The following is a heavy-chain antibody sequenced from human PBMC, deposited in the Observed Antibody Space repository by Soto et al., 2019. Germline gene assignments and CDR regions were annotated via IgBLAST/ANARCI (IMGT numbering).Heavy chain of an antibody. CDR1: GGSISGGGYY. V-gene: IGHV4-31*03. D-gene: IGHD2-2*02. Sequence: PSETRSLTCTVSGGSISGGGYYWSWIRQHPGKGLEWIGFISDSGSTYYNPSLQSRVTISVDTSRNQFSLNLNSVTAADTAVYYCAKDPLYGWFDPWGQGTLVTVSS. CDR3: AKDPLYGWFDP. CDR2: ISDSGST. J-gene: IGHJ5*02.